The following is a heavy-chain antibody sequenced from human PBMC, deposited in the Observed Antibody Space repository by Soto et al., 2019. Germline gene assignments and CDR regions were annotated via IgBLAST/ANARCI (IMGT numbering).Heavy chain of an antibody. V-gene: IGHV4-34*01. D-gene: IGHD3-3*01. Sequence: QVQLQQWGAGLLKPSETLSLTCAVYGGSFSGYYWSWIRQPPGKGLEWIGEINHSGSTNYNPSLKSRVTISVDTSKNQFSLKLSSVNAADTAVYYCARAQVYYDFWSGHMGHYYYYMDVWGKGTTVTVSS. J-gene: IGHJ6*03. CDR3: ARAQVYYDFWSGHMGHYYYYMDV. CDR1: GGSFSGYY. CDR2: INHSGST.